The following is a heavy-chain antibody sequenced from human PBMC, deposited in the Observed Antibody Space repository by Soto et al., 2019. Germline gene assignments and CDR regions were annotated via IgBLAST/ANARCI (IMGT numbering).Heavy chain of an antibody. CDR1: GYTFTSYG. CDR2: ISPLKGRT. V-gene: IGHV1-18*04. CDR3: AMDYGDRPEYFKH. J-gene: IGHJ1*01. Sequence: QVQLVQSGPDLKRPGASMKVSCKASGYTFTSYGISWVRQAPGQGLEWMAWISPLKGRTQYSQKAQGRVTLSTDTSSTTAYREMTTLRVDDTAVYYCAMDYGDRPEYFKHWGQGTLVTVS. D-gene: IGHD4-17*01.